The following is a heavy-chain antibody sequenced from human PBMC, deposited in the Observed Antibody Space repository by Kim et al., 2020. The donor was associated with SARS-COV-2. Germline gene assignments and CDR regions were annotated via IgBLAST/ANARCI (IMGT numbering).Heavy chain of an antibody. CDR1: GYSFTNYW. CDR2: ITPSGSYT. Sequence: GSLKISCKGSGYSFTNYWITWVRQIPGKGLEWMGKITPSGSYTTYSPSFQGHVTISVDKSISTAYMQWRSLQASDSAIYYCARHLPGSSTGYHFDSWGQGTLVTVSS. D-gene: IGHD3-22*01. CDR3: ARHLPGSSTGYHFDS. J-gene: IGHJ4*02. V-gene: IGHV5-10-1*01.